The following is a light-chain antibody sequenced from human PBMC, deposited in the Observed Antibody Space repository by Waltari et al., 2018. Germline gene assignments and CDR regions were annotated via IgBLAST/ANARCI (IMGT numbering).Light chain of an antibody. Sequence: DIQMTQSPSTLSASVGDRVTITCRASQSISSWLAWYQQKPGKARKLLIYDVSSLESGVPSRFSGSGSGTEFTLTISSLQPDDFATYYCHQYNSYPWTFGQGTKVEIK. CDR3: HQYNSYPWT. CDR1: QSISSW. V-gene: IGKV1-5*01. CDR2: DVS. J-gene: IGKJ1*01.